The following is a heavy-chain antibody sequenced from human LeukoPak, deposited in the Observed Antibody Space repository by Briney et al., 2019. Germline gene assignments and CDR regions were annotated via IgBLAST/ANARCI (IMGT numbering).Heavy chain of an antibody. Sequence: GGSLSLSCAASGFTFSSYWMHWVRQAPGKGLLWVSRINSDGRSTSYADSVKGRFTISRDNAKNTLYLQMHSLRAEDTAVYYCARRIAAAAAPYYFDYWGQGTLVTVSS. J-gene: IGHJ4*01. D-gene: IGHD6-13*01. CDR3: ARRIAAAAAPYYFDY. CDR2: INSDGRST. V-gene: IGHV3-74*01. CDR1: GFTFSSYW.